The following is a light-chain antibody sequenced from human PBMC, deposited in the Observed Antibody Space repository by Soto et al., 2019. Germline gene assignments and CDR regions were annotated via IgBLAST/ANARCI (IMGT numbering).Light chain of an antibody. CDR3: QQFNSYPIT. J-gene: IGKJ5*01. Sequence: CRASQSISSYLNWYQQKQGKAPNLLIYAASSLQSGVPSRFSGSGSGTEFNLTISSLQPEDFATYYCQQFNSYPITFGQGTRLEIK. CDR2: AAS. V-gene: IGKV1-9*01. CDR1: QSISSY.